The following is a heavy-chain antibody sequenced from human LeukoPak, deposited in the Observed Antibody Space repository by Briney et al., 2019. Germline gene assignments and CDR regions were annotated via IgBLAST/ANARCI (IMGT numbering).Heavy chain of an antibody. CDR3: ARGARYCSSTSCYGEVFDY. Sequence: PGGSLRLSCAASGFTFSSYWMHWVRQAPGKGLVWVSHINSDGSSTSYADSVKGRFTISRDNAKNTLYLQMNSLRAEDTAVYYCARGARYCSSTSCYGEVFDYWGQGTLVTVSS. CDR2: INSDGSST. D-gene: IGHD2-2*01. V-gene: IGHV3-74*01. CDR1: GFTFSSYW. J-gene: IGHJ4*02.